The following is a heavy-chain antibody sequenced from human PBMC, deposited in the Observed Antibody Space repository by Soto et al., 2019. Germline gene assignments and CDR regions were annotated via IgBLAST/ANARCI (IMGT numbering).Heavy chain of an antibody. CDR3: ARGRANIVATIRKRDAFDI. CDR1: GGSFSGYY. Sequence: PSETLSLTCAVYGGSFSGYYWGWIRQPPGKGLEWNGEINHSGSTNYNPSLKSRVAISVDTSKNQFSLKLSSVTAADTAVYYCARGRANIVATIRKRDAFDIWGQGTMVTVSS. J-gene: IGHJ3*02. V-gene: IGHV4-34*01. D-gene: IGHD5-12*01. CDR2: INHSGST.